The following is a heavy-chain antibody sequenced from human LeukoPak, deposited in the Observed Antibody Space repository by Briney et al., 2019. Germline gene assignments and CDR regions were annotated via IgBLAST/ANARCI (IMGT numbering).Heavy chain of an antibody. D-gene: IGHD3-16*01. J-gene: IGHJ4*02. CDR2: IGTAGDT. CDR1: GFTFNNYD. Sequence: PGGSLRLSCAASGFTFNNYDMHWVRQATGKGLEWVSGIGTAGDTFYPASVKGRFTISREDAKNSLYLQMSGLSPGDTAVYYCARSRATWGNIDYWGQGALVIVSS. V-gene: IGHV3-13*01. CDR3: ARSRATWGNIDY.